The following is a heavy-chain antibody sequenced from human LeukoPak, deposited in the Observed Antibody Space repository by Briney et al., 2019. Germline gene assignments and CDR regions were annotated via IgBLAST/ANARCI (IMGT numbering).Heavy chain of an antibody. CDR3: ARDWPPQWLSHYFDY. CDR2: IKQDGSEK. CDR1: GGSISSYY. J-gene: IGHJ4*02. D-gene: IGHD6-19*01. V-gene: IGHV3-7*01. Sequence: ETLSLTCSVSGGSISSYYWSWVRQAPGKGLEWVANIKQDGSEKYYVDSVKGRFTISRDNAKNSLYLQMNSLRAEDTAVYYCARDWPPQWLSHYFDYWGQGTLVTVSS.